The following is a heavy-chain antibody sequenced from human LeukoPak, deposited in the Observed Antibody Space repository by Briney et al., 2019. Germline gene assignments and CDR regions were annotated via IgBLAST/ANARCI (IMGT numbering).Heavy chain of an antibody. CDR2: INPNSGGT. CDR1: GYTFTGYY. V-gene: IGHV1-2*02. CDR3: ARVGFKYQLLYHEYYFDY. D-gene: IGHD2-2*02. J-gene: IGHJ4*02. Sequence: EASVKVSCKASGYTFTGYYMHWVRQAPGQGLEWMGWINPNSGGTNYAQKFQGRVTITTDESTSTAYMELSSLRSEDTAVYYCARVGFKYQLLYHEYYFDYWGQGTLVTVSS.